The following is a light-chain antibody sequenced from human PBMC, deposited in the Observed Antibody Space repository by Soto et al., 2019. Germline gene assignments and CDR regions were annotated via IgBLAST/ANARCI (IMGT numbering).Light chain of an antibody. V-gene: IGLV1-51*01. J-gene: IGLJ1*01. Sequence: QSVLTQPPSVSEAPRQRVTISCSGSSSNIGNNAVNWYQQLPGKAPKLLIYDDNKRPSGIPDRFSGSKSGTSATLGITGFQTGDEADYYCGSWDSSLSAYVFGTGTKLTVL. CDR2: DDN. CDR1: SSNIGNNA. CDR3: GSWDSSLSAYV.